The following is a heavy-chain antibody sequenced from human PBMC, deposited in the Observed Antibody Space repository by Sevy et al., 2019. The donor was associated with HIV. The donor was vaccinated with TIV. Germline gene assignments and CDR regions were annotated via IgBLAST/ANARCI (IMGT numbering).Heavy chain of an antibody. CDR2: ISYDGSNK. J-gene: IGHJ4*02. CDR1: GFTFSSYA. Sequence: GGSLRLSCAASGFTFSSYAMHWARQAPGKGLEWVAVISYDGSNKYYADSVKGRFTISRDNSKNTLYLQMNSLRAEDTAVYYCARDPRGYSYGYYFDYWGQGTLVTVSS. V-gene: IGHV3-30-3*01. D-gene: IGHD5-18*01. CDR3: ARDPRGYSYGYYFDY.